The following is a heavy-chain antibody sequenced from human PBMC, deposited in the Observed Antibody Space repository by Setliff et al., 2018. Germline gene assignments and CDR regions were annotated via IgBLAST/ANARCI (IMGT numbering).Heavy chain of an antibody. J-gene: IGHJ4*02. Sequence: GASVKVSCKASGYTFTSYAMHWVRQAPGQRLEWMGWINAGNGNTKYSQKFQGRFTISRDGSKSTLYLDMSSLRSEDTAVYYCAKVLDTTGYYYFDFWGQGTLVTVSS. CDR2: INAGNGNT. CDR3: AKVLDTTGYYYFDF. CDR1: GYTFTSYA. V-gene: IGHV1-3*01. D-gene: IGHD3-22*01.